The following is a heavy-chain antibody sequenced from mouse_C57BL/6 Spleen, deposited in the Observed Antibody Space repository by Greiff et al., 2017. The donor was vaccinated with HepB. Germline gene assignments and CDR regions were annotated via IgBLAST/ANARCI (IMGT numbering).Heavy chain of an antibody. V-gene: IGHV1-42*01. CDR2: INPSTGGT. Sequence: EVQLQESGPELVKPGASVKISCKASGYSFTGYYMNWVKQSPEKSLEWIGEINPSTGGTTYNQKFKAKATLTVDKSSSTAYMQLKSLTSEDSAVYYCARGRGKEYFDVWGTGTTVTVSS. CDR3: ARGRGKEYFDV. CDR1: GYSFTGYY. J-gene: IGHJ1*03. D-gene: IGHD1-1*02.